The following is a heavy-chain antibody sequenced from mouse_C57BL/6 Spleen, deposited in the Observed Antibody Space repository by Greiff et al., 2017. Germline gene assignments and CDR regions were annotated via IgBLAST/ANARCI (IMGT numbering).Heavy chain of an antibody. Sequence: VQLQQSGPELVKPGASVKLSCKASGYTFTSYGINWVKQRPGQGLEWIGWIYPGGGSTKYNEKFKGKATLTEDTSYSQAYIELHSLPSDDSAVYFCARGSPDGGYFAVWGKGTPVTVSS. CDR1: GYTFTSYG. CDR3: ARGSPDGGYFAV. D-gene: IGHD2-3*01. CDR2: IYPGGGST. J-gene: IGHJ1*03. V-gene: IGHV1-85*01.